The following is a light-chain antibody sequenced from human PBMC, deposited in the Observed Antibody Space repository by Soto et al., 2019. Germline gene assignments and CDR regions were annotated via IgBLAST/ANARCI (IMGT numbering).Light chain of an antibody. CDR1: SSDVGGYNY. V-gene: IGLV2-14*03. Sequence: QSVLTQPASVSGSPGQSITISCTGTSSDVGGYNYVSWYQHHPVKSPKLMMYDVSNRPSGVSNRFSGSKSGNTASLTISGLQPEDEADYYCSSYTTSNTRQIVFGTVTKLTVL. CDR3: SSYTTSNTRQIV. J-gene: IGLJ1*01. CDR2: DVS.